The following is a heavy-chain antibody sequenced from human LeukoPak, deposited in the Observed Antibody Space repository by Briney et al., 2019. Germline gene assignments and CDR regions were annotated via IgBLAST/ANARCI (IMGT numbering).Heavy chain of an antibody. J-gene: IGHJ4*02. Sequence: GGSLRLSCAASGVTFSNYWMSWVRQAPGKGLEWVANIKQDGSEKYYVDSVEGRFTISRDNAKNSLYLQMSSLRAEDTAVYYCARDHGDNLWSGYLDWGQGTLVTVSS. CDR1: GVTFSNYW. CDR2: IKQDGSEK. V-gene: IGHV3-7*03. CDR3: ARDHGDNLWSGYLD. D-gene: IGHD3-3*01.